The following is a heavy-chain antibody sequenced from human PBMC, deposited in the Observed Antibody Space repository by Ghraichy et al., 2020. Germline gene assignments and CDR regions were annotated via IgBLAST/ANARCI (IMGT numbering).Heavy chain of an antibody. D-gene: IGHD6-13*01. J-gene: IGHJ4*02. CDR1: GGSISSNDHY. Sequence: GSLRLSCSVSGGSISSNDHYWGWIRQPPGKGLEWIGSISHSGSPYYNPSLKSRVTISVDTARNQFSLRVHSVTAADTAVYYCATWGVEAVGDYWGQGTLVTVSS. CDR3: ATWGVEAVGDY. CDR2: ISHSGSP. V-gene: IGHV4-39*01.